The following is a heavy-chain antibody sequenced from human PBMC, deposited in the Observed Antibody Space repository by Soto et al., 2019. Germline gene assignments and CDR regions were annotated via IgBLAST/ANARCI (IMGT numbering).Heavy chain of an antibody. V-gene: IGHV1-69*06. CDR3: ATTYFYGSGNTNWFDP. CDR1: GGTFSSYA. D-gene: IGHD3-10*01. Sequence: WASVKVSCKASGGTFSSYAISWVRQAPGQGLEWMGGIIPIFGTANYAQKFQGRVTITADKSTSTAYMELSSLRSEDTAVYYCATTYFYGSGNTNWFDPWGQGTLVTVSS. J-gene: IGHJ5*02. CDR2: IIPIFGTA.